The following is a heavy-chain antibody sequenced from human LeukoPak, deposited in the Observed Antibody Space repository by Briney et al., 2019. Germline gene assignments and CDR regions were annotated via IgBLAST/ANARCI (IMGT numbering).Heavy chain of an antibody. CDR2: ITHSGST. D-gene: IGHD5-12*01. V-gene: IGHV4-34*01. Sequence: SETLSLTCVVYGGSFSAYYWTWIRQPPGKGLEWIGEITHSGSTNYNPSLKSRVTISVDTSKNQFSLKLSSVTAADTAVYYCASRRGYSGYVDYWGQETLVTVSS. J-gene: IGHJ4*02. CDR3: ASRRGYSGYVDY. CDR1: GGSFSAYY.